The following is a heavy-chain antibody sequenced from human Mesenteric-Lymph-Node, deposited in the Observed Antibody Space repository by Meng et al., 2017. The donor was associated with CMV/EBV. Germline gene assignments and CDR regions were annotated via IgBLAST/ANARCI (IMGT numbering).Heavy chain of an antibody. Sequence: GGSLRLSCAASGFTFSSYSMNWVRQAPGKGLEWVSYISSSSSTIYYADSVKGRFTIFRDNAKNSLYLQVNSLRADDTAIYYCARDRRGYSYGPPWDAMDVWGQGTTVTVSS. J-gene: IGHJ6*02. CDR2: ISSSSSTI. D-gene: IGHD5-18*01. V-gene: IGHV3-48*04. CDR3: ARDRRGYSYGPPWDAMDV. CDR1: GFTFSSYS.